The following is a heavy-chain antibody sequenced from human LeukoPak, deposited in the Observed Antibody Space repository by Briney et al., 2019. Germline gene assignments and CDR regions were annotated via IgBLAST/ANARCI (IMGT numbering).Heavy chain of an antibody. D-gene: IGHD3-3*01. CDR2: ISYDGSNK. Sequence: GGSLRLSCAASGFTFSSYGMHWVRQAPGKGLEWVAVISYDGSNKYYADSVKGRFTISRDNSKNTLYLQMNSLGAEDTAVYYCAKDTPTIFGVVTLPDYWGQGTLVTVSS. J-gene: IGHJ4*02. V-gene: IGHV3-30*18. CDR1: GFTFSSYG. CDR3: AKDTPTIFGVVTLPDY.